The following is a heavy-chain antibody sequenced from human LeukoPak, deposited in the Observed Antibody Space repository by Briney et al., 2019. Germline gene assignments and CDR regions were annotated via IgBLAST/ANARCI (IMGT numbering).Heavy chain of an antibody. CDR1: GFTFSSYA. CDR2: ISGSGGST. J-gene: IGHJ4*02. CDR3: AKDMDIVVVPAAYDY. Sequence: GGSLRLSVAPSGFTFSSYAMSGFRQAPGKGLDWASAISGSGGSTYYADSVKGRFTISRDNSKNTLYLQMNSLRAEDTAVYYCAKDMDIVVVPAAYDYWGQGTLVTVSS. V-gene: IGHV3-23*01. D-gene: IGHD2-2*03.